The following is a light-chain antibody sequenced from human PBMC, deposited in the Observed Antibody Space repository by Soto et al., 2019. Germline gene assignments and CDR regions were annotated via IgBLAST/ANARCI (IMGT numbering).Light chain of an antibody. Sequence: QSVLPQPRSVSGSPGQSLTISCTGTSSDVGGYNYVSWYQQYPGQVPKLMIYDVTKRPSGVPDRFSGSKSGNTASLTISGLQDEDEAYYYCCSHAGTYTYVFGTGTKLTVL. CDR3: CSHAGTYTYV. CDR1: SSDVGGYNY. J-gene: IGLJ1*01. V-gene: IGLV2-11*01. CDR2: DVT.